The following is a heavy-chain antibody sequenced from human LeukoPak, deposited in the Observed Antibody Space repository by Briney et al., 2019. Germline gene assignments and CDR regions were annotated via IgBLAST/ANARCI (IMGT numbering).Heavy chain of an antibody. D-gene: IGHD2-21*01. CDR1: GGSFSGYY. CDR2: INHSGST. Sequence: SETLSLTCAVYGGSFSGYYWSWIRQPPGKGLEWIGEINHSGSTNYNTPLKSRVTISVETSKTQFSLKLSSATGADTAVYYCSRKAYSAKKPFDYWGQGPLVTVFS. CDR3: SRKAYSAKKPFDY. J-gene: IGHJ4*02. V-gene: IGHV4-34*01.